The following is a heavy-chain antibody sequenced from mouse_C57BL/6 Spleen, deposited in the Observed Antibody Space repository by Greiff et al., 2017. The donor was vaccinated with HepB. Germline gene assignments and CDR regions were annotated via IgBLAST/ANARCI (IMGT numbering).Heavy chain of an antibody. D-gene: IGHD1-2*01. V-gene: IGHV1-72*01. CDR3: ARPTTAPYWYFDV. CDR1: GYTFTSYW. J-gene: IGHJ1*03. CDR2: IDPNSGGT. Sequence: VKLMESGAELVKPGASVKLSCKASGYTFTSYWMHWVKQRPGRGLEWIGRIDPNSGGTKYNEKFKSKATLTVDKPSSTAYMQLSSLTSEDSAVYYCARPTTAPYWYFDVWGTGTTVTVSS.